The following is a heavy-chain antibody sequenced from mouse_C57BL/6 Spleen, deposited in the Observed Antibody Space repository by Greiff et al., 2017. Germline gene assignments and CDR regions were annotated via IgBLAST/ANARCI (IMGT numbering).Heavy chain of an antibody. CDR3: ARLGWYAMDY. Sequence: EVKLVESGGGLVKPGGSLKLSCAASGFTFSDYGMHWVRQAPEKGLEWVAYISSGSSTIYYADTVKGRFTISRDNAKNTLFLQMTSLRSEDTAMYYCARLGWYAMDYWGQGTSVTVSS. J-gene: IGHJ4*01. V-gene: IGHV5-17*01. CDR1: GFTFSDYG. CDR2: ISSGSSTI. D-gene: IGHD4-1*01.